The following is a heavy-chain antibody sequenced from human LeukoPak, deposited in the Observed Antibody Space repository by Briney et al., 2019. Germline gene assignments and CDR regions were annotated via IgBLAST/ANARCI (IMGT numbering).Heavy chain of an antibody. J-gene: IGHJ4*02. CDR1: GGSISSYY. CDR2: IYYSGST. V-gene: IGHV4-59*01. D-gene: IGHD3-10*01. Sequence: PSETLSLTCTVSGGSISSYYWSWIRQPPGKVLEWIGYIYYSGSTNYNPSLKSRVTISVDTSKNQFSLKLSSVTAADTAVYYCARSGSGSYLDYWGQGTLVTVSS. CDR3: ARSGSGSYLDY.